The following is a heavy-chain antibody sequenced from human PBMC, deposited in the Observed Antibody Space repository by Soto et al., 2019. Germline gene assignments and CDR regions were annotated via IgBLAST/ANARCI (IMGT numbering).Heavy chain of an antibody. D-gene: IGHD6-13*01. CDR1: GFTFSSYA. CDR3: AKYGSSSWFFDY. Sequence: GSLRLSCAASGFTFSSYAMSWVRQAPGQGLEWVSAISGSGGSTYYADSVRGRFTISRDNSKNTLYLQMNSLRAEDTAVYYCAKYGSSSWFFDYWGQGTRGTVSA. J-gene: IGHJ4*02. CDR2: ISGSGGST. V-gene: IGHV3-23*01.